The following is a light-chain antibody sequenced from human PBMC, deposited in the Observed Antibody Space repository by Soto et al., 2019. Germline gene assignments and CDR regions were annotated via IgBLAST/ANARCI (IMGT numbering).Light chain of an antibody. CDR2: GAS. Sequence: DIQVTQAPSTLSASVGYRVTITCRSIHSISSWLAWYQQKPGKAPKLLIYGASTLESGVPSRFSGSGSGTDFTLTISSLQPEDFATYYCQQSYDTPISFGQGTRLA. J-gene: IGKJ5*01. CDR3: QQSYDTPIS. CDR1: HSISSW. V-gene: IGKV1-5*01.